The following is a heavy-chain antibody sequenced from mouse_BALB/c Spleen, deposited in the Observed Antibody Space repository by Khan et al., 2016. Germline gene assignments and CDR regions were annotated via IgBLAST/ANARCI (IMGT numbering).Heavy chain of an antibody. D-gene: IGHD1-1*01. CDR1: GYTFTNYG. J-gene: IGHJ1*01. CDR2: INTYRGES. V-gene: IGHV9-3-1*01. CDR3: ARYRYYYGSSRYFDV. Sequence: QLVQSGPELKRPGKTVKISCKASGYTFTNYGINRVKQAPGKGLKWMGWINTYRGESTYADDFKGRFASYLETSANTAYLQINNLKNDDTATYFCARYRYYYGSSRYFDVWGAGTTVTVSS.